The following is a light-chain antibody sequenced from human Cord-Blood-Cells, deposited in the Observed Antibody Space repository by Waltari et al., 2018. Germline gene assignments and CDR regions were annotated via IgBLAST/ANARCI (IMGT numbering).Light chain of an antibody. Sequence: QSPSTLSASVGDRVTITCRASQSISSWLAWYQQKPGKAPKLLIYDASSLESGVPSRFSGSGSGTEFTLTISSLQPDDFATYYCQQYNSFSWTFGQGTKVEIK. CDR2: DAS. J-gene: IGKJ1*01. V-gene: IGKV1-5*01. CDR3: QQYNSFSWT. CDR1: QSISSW.